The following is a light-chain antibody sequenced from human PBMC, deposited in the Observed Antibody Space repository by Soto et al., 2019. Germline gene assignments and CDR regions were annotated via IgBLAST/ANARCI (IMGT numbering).Light chain of an antibody. CDR2: DAY. CDR1: QSVSRY. CDR3: QQRSSWPPT. J-gene: IGKJ2*01. V-gene: IGKV3-11*01. Sequence: EIVLTQSPATLSLSPGERATLSCRASQSVSRYLAWYQQKPGQAPRLLIYDAYNRATGIPARFSGSGSGTGFILTISSLEAEDFAVYYCQQRSSWPPTFGQGTKLEIK.